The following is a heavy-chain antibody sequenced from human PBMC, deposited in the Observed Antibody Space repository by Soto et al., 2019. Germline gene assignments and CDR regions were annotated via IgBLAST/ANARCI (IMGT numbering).Heavy chain of an antibody. CDR2: VWFDGRDE. V-gene: IGHV3-33*01. Sequence: GGSLRLSCEASGFTFSTYGMHWVRQAPDKGLEWVAVVWFDGRDEYYADSVKGRFTISRDNSKNTLYLQMNSLRAEDTAVYYCARDDSGKLNYWGRGTLVTVS. CDR3: ARDDSGKLNY. CDR1: GFTFSTYG. J-gene: IGHJ4*02. D-gene: IGHD3-22*01.